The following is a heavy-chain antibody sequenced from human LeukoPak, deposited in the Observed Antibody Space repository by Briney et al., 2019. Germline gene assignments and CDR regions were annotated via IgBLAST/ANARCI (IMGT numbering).Heavy chain of an antibody. Sequence: GGSLRLSCAVSGFTFSSYAMGWVRQAPGKGLEWVSTISGSGSTTYYADSVKGRFTISRDNSKNTLYLQMNSLRAEDTAVYYCARDSPGTPLTWYYGMDVWGQGTTVTVSS. CDR2: ISGSGSTT. J-gene: IGHJ6*02. CDR1: GFTFSSYA. V-gene: IGHV3-23*01. D-gene: IGHD1-1*01. CDR3: ARDSPGTPLTWYYGMDV.